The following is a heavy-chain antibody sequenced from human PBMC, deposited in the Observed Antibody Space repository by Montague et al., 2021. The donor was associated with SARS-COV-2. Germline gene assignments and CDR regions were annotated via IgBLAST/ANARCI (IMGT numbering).Heavy chain of an antibody. CDR3: ARDLGDRDGGFDY. J-gene: IGHJ4*02. CDR1: GASISGHH. CDR2: MNASGST. V-gene: IGHV4-59*11. Sequence: SETLSLTCTVSGASISGHHWSWIRKPPRKGPERIGNMNASGSTNYKPSLNSRVTISVDTSTKQVSLKMISVTAADTAVYYCARDLGDRDGGFDYWGQGTLVTVPS. D-gene: IGHD3-16*01.